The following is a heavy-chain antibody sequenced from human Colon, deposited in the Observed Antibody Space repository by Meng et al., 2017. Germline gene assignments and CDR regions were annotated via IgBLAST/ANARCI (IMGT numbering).Heavy chain of an antibody. Sequence: VQRPGSGPGLVRPSETLSLTCNVSGGSVSSASYNWSWIRQPPGKGLEWIGLIHYSGSRNYNPSLKSRVTMSVDASKNQVSLRLTSVTAADTAVYYCARFYGSGTFEVHDYWGQGTLVTVSS. V-gene: IGHV4-61*01. J-gene: IGHJ4*02. CDR1: GGSVSSASYN. CDR3: ARFYGSGTFEVHDY. D-gene: IGHD3-10*01. CDR2: IHYSGSR.